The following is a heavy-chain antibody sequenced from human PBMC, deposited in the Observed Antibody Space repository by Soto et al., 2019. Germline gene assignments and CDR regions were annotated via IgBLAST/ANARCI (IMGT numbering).Heavy chain of an antibody. CDR1: GYTFTSYG. Sequence: ASVKVSCKASGYTFTSYGISWVRQAPGQGLEWMGWISAYNGNTNYAQKLQGRVTMTTDTSTSTAYMELRSLRSDDTAVYYCARDLLRYFDWLPLPDYYYSGMDVWGQGTTVTVSS. D-gene: IGHD3-9*01. J-gene: IGHJ6*02. CDR2: ISAYNGNT. CDR3: ARDLLRYFDWLPLPDYYYSGMDV. V-gene: IGHV1-18*01.